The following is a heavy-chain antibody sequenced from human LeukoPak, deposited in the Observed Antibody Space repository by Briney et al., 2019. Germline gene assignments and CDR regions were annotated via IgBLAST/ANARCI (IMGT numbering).Heavy chain of an antibody. D-gene: IGHD3-22*01. J-gene: IGHJ4*02. CDR2: IYYSGST. CDR1: GGSISSYY. V-gene: IGHV4-59*12. CDR3: AREWDSSGYLDY. Sequence: KPSETLSLTCTVSGGSISSYYWSWIRQPPGKGLEWIGYIYYSGSTYYNPSLKSRVTISVDRSKNQFSLKLSSVTAADTAVYYCAREWDSSGYLDYWGQGTLVTVSP.